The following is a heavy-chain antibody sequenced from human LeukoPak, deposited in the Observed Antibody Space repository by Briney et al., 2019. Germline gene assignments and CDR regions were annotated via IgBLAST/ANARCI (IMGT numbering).Heavy chain of an antibody. Sequence: PSETLSLTCTVSGGSINTNTYFWNWIRQPAGKRLEWIVRVYASGATDYNPSLRSRPSMSTNTSRNQISLTLSSVTAADTAVYYCARYVDPYDISPHSLDMWGQGTVVTVSS. CDR1: GGSINTNTYF. V-gene: IGHV4-61*02. D-gene: IGHD3-22*01. CDR3: ARYVDPYDISPHSLDM. J-gene: IGHJ3*02. CDR2: VYASGAT.